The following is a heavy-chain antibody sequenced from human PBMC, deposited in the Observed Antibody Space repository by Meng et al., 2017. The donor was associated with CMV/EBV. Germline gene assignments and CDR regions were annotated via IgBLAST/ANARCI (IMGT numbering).Heavy chain of an antibody. CDR2: ISYDGSNK. CDR1: GYTFSSYA. CDR3: ARGINNFDY. Sequence: SCAASGYTFSSYAMHWVRQAPGKGLEWVAVISYDGSNKYYADSVKGRFTISRDNSKNTLYLQMNSLRAEDTAVYYCARGINNFDYWGQGTLVTVSS. D-gene: IGHD3-16*01. V-gene: IGHV3-30-3*01. J-gene: IGHJ4*02.